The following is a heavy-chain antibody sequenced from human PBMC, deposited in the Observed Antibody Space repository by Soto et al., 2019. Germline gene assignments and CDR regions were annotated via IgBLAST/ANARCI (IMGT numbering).Heavy chain of an antibody. CDR2: IYYSGST. D-gene: IGHD3-3*01. V-gene: IGHV4-59*08. Sequence: QVQLQESGPGLVKPSETLSLTCTVSGGSISSYYWSWIRQPPGKGLEWIGYIYYSGSTNYNPSLKSRVTISVDTSKNHFSLKLSSVTAADTAVYYCARQTIDHFYGMDVWGQGTTVTVSS. J-gene: IGHJ6*02. CDR3: ARQTIDHFYGMDV. CDR1: GGSISSYY.